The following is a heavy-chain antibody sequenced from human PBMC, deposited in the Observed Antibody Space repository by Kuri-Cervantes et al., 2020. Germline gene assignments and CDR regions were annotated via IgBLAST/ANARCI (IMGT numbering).Heavy chain of an antibody. D-gene: IGHD1-1*01. V-gene: IGHV3-23*01. CDR1: GFTFSSYA. Sequence: GGSLRLSCAASGFTFSSYAMSWVRQAPGKGLEWVSAISGSGGSTYYADSVKGRFTISRDNSKNTLYLQMNSLRAEDTAVYYCTKGNDNWYGVVDFDLWGRGTLVTSPQ. CDR2: ISGSGGST. CDR3: TKGNDNWYGVVDFDL. J-gene: IGHJ2*01.